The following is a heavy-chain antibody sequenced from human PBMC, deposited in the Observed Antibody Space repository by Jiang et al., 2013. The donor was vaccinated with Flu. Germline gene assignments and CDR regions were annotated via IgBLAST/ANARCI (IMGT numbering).Heavy chain of an antibody. V-gene: IGHV3-23*01. Sequence: QLLESGGDLVQPGGSLRLSCAASGFTFNTFAMSWVRQAPGKGLEWVSGISANTYSRYYADSVKGRFTISRDNSNNTLYLQMNSLRAEDTAVYYCVKLQSRGSAFGAFEYWGQGARVTVSS. CDR3: VKLQSRGSAFGAFEY. CDR2: ISANTYSR. D-gene: IGHD3-16*01. J-gene: IGHJ4*02. CDR1: GFTFNTFA.